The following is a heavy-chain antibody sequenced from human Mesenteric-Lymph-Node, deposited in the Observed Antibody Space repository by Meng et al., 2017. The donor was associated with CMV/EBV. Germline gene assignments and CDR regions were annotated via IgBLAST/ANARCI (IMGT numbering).Heavy chain of an antibody. J-gene: IGHJ5*02. D-gene: IGHD2-2*02. CDR1: GGTFGSYA. Sequence: SVKVSCKASGGTFGSYAISWVRQAPGQGLEWMGGIIPIFGTANYAQKFQGRVTITTDESTSTAYMELSSLRSEDTAVYYCARGGANIVVVPAAIPSHRWFDPWGQGTLVTVSS. CDR2: IIPIFGTA. CDR3: ARGGANIVVVPAAIPSHRWFDP. V-gene: IGHV1-69*05.